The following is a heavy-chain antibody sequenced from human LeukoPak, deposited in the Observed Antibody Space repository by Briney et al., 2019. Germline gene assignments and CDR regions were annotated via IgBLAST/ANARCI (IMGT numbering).Heavy chain of an antibody. J-gene: IGHJ6*03. CDR2: IYYSGST. CDR3: ARVVYQLPYMDV. Sequence: SETLSLTCTVSGGSISSYYWSWIRQPPGKGLEWIGYIYYSGSTNYNPSLKSRVNISVDMSKNQFSLKLSSVAAADTAVYYCARVVYQLPYMDVWGKGTTVTVSS. CDR1: GGSISSYY. D-gene: IGHD2-2*01. V-gene: IGHV4-59*01.